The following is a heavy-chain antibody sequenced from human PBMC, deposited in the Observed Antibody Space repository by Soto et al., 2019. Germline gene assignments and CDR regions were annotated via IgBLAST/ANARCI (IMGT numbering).Heavy chain of an antibody. D-gene: IGHD3-22*01. V-gene: IGHV1-2*04. CDR1: VYTFTGYY. CDR2: INPNSGGT. Sequence: GATSTVSCKASVYTFTGYYMHCVRPGPGQGLEWMGWINPNSGGTNYAQKFQGWVTMTRDTSISTAYMELSRLRSDDTAVYYCVREFDREGKWFDPWGQGTLVTVSS. CDR3: VREFDREGKWFDP. J-gene: IGHJ5*02.